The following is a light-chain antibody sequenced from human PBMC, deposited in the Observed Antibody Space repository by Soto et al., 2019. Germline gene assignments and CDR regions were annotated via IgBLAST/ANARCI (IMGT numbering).Light chain of an antibody. CDR1: SSNIGNSY. V-gene: IGLV1-51*01. CDR2: DNN. CDR3: ETWDSDLSAWV. Sequence: QSVLTQPPSVSAAPGQTVTISCSGSSSNIGNSYVSWYQQLPGTAPKLIIYDNNKRPPGIPDRFSGSRSATSATLGITGLQTGDEADYYCETWDSDLSAWVFGGGTKLTVL. J-gene: IGLJ3*02.